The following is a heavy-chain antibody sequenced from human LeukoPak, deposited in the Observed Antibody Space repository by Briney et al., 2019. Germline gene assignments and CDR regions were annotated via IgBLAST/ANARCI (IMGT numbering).Heavy chain of an antibody. D-gene: IGHD6-19*01. CDR2: IYYSGST. J-gene: IGHJ5*02. CDR1: GGSISSYY. CDR3: AREGQWLPDWFDP. Sequence: SETLSLTCTVSGGSISSYYWIWIRQPPGKGLEWIGYIYYSGSTNYNPSLKGRVTISLDMSKNQFSLKLNSMTAADTAVYYCAREGQWLPDWFDPWGQGTLVTVSS. V-gene: IGHV4-59*01.